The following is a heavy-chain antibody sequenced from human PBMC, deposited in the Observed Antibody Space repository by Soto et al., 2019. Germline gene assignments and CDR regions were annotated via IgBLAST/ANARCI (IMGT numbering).Heavy chain of an antibody. V-gene: IGHV1-2*04. Sequence: ASGKVSCKASGYTFTGYYMHWVRQAPGQGLEWMGWINPNSGGTNYAQKFQGWVTMTRDTSISTAYMELSRLRSDDTAVYYCARGVVGATTGFDYWGQGTLVTVSS. CDR1: GYTFTGYY. D-gene: IGHD1-26*01. CDR3: ARGVVGATTGFDY. CDR2: INPNSGGT. J-gene: IGHJ4*02.